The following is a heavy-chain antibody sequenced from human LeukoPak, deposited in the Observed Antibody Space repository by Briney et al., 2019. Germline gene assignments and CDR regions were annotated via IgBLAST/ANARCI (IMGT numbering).Heavy chain of an antibody. Sequence: SGPTLVNPTETLTLTCTVSGFSLSNARMGVSWIRPPPGKALEWLAHIFSNDEKSYSTSLKSRLTISKDTSKSQVVLTMTNMDPVDTAAYYCARTIFNDILTGHFDYWGQGTLVTVSS. J-gene: IGHJ4*02. V-gene: IGHV2-26*01. CDR1: GFSLSNARMG. CDR2: IFSNDEK. CDR3: ARTIFNDILTGHFDY. D-gene: IGHD3-9*01.